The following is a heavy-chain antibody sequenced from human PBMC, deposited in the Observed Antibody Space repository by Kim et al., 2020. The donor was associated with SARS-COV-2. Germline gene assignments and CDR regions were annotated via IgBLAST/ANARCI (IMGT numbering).Heavy chain of an antibody. CDR2: ISSSSTYT. D-gene: IGHD1-26*01. J-gene: IGHJ4*02. V-gene: IGHV3-21*01. CDR3: ARGYSGSSDY. CDR1: GFTFASYS. Sequence: GGSLRLSCAASGFTFASYSMNWVRQAPGRGLEWVSSISSSSTYTYYADSVKVRYTVSRENAKNSLYLQMSSLRAEDTAVYFCARGYSGSSDYWGQGTLVTVSS.